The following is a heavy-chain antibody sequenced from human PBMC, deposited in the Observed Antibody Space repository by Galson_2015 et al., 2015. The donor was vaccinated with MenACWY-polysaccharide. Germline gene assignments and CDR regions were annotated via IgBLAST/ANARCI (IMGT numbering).Heavy chain of an antibody. CDR3: ATARGCGGDCYYFDY. Sequence: SLRLSCAASGFTFRSYGMQWVRQAPGKGLEWVTIIWYDGSNKYYADSVKGRFTISRDNSKNTLYLQMNSLRAEDTAVYCCATARGCGGDCYYFDYWGQGTLVAVSS. D-gene: IGHD2-21*02. CDR1: GFTFRSYG. CDR2: IWYDGSNK. V-gene: IGHV3-33*01. J-gene: IGHJ4*02.